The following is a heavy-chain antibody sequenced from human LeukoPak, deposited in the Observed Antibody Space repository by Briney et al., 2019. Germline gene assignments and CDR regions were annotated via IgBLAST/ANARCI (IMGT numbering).Heavy chain of an antibody. CDR3: ARDACGGDCFYYYYGMDV. D-gene: IGHD2-21*02. Sequence: GASVKVSCKASVSTFTSYGISGGGQPPGQGLGGRGGISAYNGNTNYAQKLQGRVTMTTDTSTSTAYMELRSLRSDDTAVYYCARDACGGDCFYYYYGMDVWGQGTTVTVSS. CDR1: VSTFTSYG. J-gene: IGHJ6*02. CDR2: ISAYNGNT. V-gene: IGHV1-18*01.